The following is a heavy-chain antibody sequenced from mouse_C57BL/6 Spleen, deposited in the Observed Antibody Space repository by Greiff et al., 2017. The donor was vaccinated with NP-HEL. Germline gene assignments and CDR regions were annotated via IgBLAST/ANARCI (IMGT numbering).Heavy chain of an antibody. V-gene: IGHV1-66*01. CDR3: ARGGPGWYFDV. J-gene: IGHJ1*03. D-gene: IGHD4-1*01. CDR1: GYSFTSYY. CDR2: IYPGSGNT. Sequence: VQLQQSGPELVKPGASVKISCKASGYSFTSYYIHWVKQRPGQGLEWIGWIYPGSGNTKYNEKFKGKATLTADTSSSTAYMQLSSLTSEDSAVYYCARGGPGWYFDVWGTGTTVTVSS.